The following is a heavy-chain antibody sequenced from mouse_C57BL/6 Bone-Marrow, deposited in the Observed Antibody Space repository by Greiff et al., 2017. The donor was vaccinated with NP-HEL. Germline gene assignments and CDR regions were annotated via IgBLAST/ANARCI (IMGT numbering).Heavy chain of an antibody. V-gene: IGHV1-85*01. Sequence: VQLQESGPELVKPGASVKLSCKASGYTFTSYDINWVKQRPGQGLEWLGWIYPRDGSTKYNEKFKGKATLTVDTSSSTAYMELHSLTSEDSAVYFCALSPYWYFDVWGTGTTVTVSS. CDR2: IYPRDGST. J-gene: IGHJ1*03. CDR3: ALSPYWYFDV. CDR1: GYTFTSYD.